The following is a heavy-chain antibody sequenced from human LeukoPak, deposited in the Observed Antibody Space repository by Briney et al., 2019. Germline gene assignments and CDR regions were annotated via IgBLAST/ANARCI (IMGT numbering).Heavy chain of an antibody. CDR2: IYPSDSDT. D-gene: IGHD1-26*01. V-gene: IGHV5-51*01. CDR1: DYSFATYW. Sequence: GESLKISCQGSDYSFATYWIAWLRQMPGKGLEWMGIIYPSDSDTRYSPSFQGQVTISADKSIKTAYLQWSSLKASDTAMYYCARPLQGIVGATGFDYWGQGTLVIVSS. J-gene: IGHJ4*02. CDR3: ARPLQGIVGATGFDY.